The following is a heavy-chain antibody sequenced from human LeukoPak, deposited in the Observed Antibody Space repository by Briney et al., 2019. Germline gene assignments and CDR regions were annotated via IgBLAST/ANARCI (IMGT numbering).Heavy chain of an antibody. CDR1: GFTFSSYT. D-gene: IGHD5-18*01. CDR3: ARDSGGYSYPIYFDY. Sequence: PGGSLRLSCAASGFTFSSYTMNWVRQAPGKGLEWISSMSGSSDIYYADSVRGRFTISRDNAKNSLFLQMNSLRADDTAVYYCARDSGGYSYPIYFDYWGQGTLVTVSS. V-gene: IGHV3-21*01. CDR2: MSGSSDI. J-gene: IGHJ4*02.